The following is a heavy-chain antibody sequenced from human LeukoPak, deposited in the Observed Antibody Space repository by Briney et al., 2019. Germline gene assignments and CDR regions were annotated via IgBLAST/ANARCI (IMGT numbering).Heavy chain of an antibody. Sequence: SETLSLTCTVSGGSMSSYYWSWIRQPPGKGLEWIGYIYTSGSTNYNPSLKSRVTISVDTSKNQFSLKLSSVTAADTAVYYCARHLKYYYDSSGFSGAFDIWGQGTMVTVSS. CDR1: GGSMSSYY. D-gene: IGHD3-22*01. CDR3: ARHLKYYYDSSGFSGAFDI. J-gene: IGHJ3*02. CDR2: IYTSGST. V-gene: IGHV4-4*09.